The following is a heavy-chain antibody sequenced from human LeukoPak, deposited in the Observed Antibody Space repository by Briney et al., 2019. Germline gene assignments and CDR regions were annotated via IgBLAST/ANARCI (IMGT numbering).Heavy chain of an antibody. CDR3: ATFPSSITMVRGVEYFQH. D-gene: IGHD3-10*01. CDR2: FDPEDGET. J-gene: IGHJ1*01. CDR1: GYTLTELS. Sequence: APVKVSCKVSGYTLTELSMHWVRQAPGKGLEWMGGFDPEDGETIYAQKFQGRVTMTEDTSTDTAYMELSSLRSEDTAVYYCATFPSSITMVRGVEYFQHWGQGTLVTVSS. V-gene: IGHV1-24*01.